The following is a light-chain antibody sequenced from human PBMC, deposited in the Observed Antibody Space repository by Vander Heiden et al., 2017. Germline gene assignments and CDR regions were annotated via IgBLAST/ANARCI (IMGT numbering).Light chain of an antibody. CDR3: CSYAGDSTYV. J-gene: IGLJ1*01. CDR1: STDVGNYNL. Sequence: QSALTQPASVSGSPGQSITIPCTGTSTDVGNYNLVSWYQQHPGKAPEFMIYEVTKRPSGVSNRFSGSKSGNTASLTISGLQAEDEADYYCCSYAGDSTYVFGTGTKVTVL. CDR2: EVT. V-gene: IGLV2-23*02.